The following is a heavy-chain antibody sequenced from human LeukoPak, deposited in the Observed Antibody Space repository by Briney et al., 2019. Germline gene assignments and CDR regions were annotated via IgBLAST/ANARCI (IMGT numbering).Heavy chain of an antibody. CDR1: GGSISSGDYY. V-gene: IGHV4-30-4*08. J-gene: IGHJ3*02. Sequence: SETLSLTCTVSGGSISSGDYYWSWIRQPPGKGLKWIGYIYYSGSTYYNPSLKSRVTISVDTSKNQFSLKLSSVTAADTAVYYCAREEALDAFDIWGQGTMVTVSS. CDR3: AREEALDAFDI. CDR2: IYYSGST.